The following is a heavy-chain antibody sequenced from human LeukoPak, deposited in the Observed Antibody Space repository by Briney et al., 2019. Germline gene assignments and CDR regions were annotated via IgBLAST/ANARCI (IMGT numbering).Heavy chain of an antibody. J-gene: IGHJ3*02. CDR1: GFTFSSYE. CDR2: ISSSGSTI. D-gene: IGHD2-15*01. V-gene: IGHV3-48*03. Sequence: GGSLRLSCAASGFTFSSYEMNWVRQAPGKGLEWVSYISSSGSTIYYADSVKGRFTISRDNAKNSLYLQMNSLRAEDTAVYYCARRCSGGSCYSYDAFGIWGQGTMVTVSS. CDR3: ARRCSGGSCYSYDAFGI.